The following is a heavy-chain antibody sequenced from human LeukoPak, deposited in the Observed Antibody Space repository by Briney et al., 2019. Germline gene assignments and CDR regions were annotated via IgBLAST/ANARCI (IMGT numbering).Heavy chain of an antibody. CDR3: ANDYDSSGYYFDY. CDR1: GFTFSSYA. Sequence: GGSLRLSCAASGFTFSSYAMSWVRQAPGKGLEWVSAISGSGGSTYYADSVKGRFTISRDNSKNTLYLQMNSLRAEDTAVYYCANDYDSSGYYFDYWGQGTPVTVSS. CDR2: ISGSGGST. J-gene: IGHJ4*02. V-gene: IGHV3-23*01. D-gene: IGHD3-22*01.